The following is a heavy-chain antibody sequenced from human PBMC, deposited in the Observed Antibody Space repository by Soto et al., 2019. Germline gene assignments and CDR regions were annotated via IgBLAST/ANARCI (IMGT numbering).Heavy chain of an antibody. CDR2: ISYDGSNK. Sequence: GGSLRLSCAASGFTFSSYGMHWVRQAPGKGLEWVAVISYDGSNKYYADSVKGRFTISRDNSKNTLYLQMNSLRAEDTAVYYCAKAMGDILTGYCDYWGQGTLVTVSS. V-gene: IGHV3-30*18. CDR3: AKAMGDILTGYCDY. J-gene: IGHJ4*02. D-gene: IGHD3-9*01. CDR1: GFTFSSYG.